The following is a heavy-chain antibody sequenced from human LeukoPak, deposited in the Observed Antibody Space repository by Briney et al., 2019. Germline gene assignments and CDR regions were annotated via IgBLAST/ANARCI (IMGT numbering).Heavy chain of an antibody. CDR1: GFTFSNAW. V-gene: IGHV3-15*01. Sequence: GGPLRLSCAASGFTFSNAWMSWVRQAPGKGLEWVGRIKSKTDGGTTDYAAPVKGRFTISRDDSKNTLYLQMNSLKTEDTAVYYCTTDPFDWVYDYVWGSYRVIDYWGQGTLVTVSS. CDR2: IKSKTDGGTT. D-gene: IGHD3-16*02. CDR3: TTDPFDWVYDYVWGSYRVIDY. J-gene: IGHJ4*02.